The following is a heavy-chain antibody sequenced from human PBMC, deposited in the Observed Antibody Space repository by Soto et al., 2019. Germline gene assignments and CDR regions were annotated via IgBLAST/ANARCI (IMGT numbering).Heavy chain of an antibody. Sequence: PGECLKISCAASGFTFSSYWMHWVRQAPGKGLVWVSRINSDGSSTSYADSVKGRFTISRDNAKNTLYLQMNSLRAEDTAVYYCASALRITSRAFDIWGQGTMVTVSS. J-gene: IGHJ3*02. CDR1: GFTFSSYW. V-gene: IGHV3-74*01. CDR3: ASALRITSRAFDI. CDR2: INSDGSST. D-gene: IGHD3-10*01.